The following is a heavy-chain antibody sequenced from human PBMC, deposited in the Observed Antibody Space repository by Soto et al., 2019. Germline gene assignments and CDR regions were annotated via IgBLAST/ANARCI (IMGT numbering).Heavy chain of an antibody. CDR2: IDVLNGA. Sequence: XGSLRLSFVVSGLILTQYANAWVRQAPGKGLECISTIDVLNGAWYSDSVRGRLAISRDVSRNTVYLQMGSPRVEDTAIYFCSNWRAGGPVNLDHWGPGTVVTVSS. J-gene: IGHJ4*02. CDR1: GLILTQYA. CDR3: SNWRAGGPVNLDH. V-gene: IGHV3-23*05. D-gene: IGHD2-15*01.